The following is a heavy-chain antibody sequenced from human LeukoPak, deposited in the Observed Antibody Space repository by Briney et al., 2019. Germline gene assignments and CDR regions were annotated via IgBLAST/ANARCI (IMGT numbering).Heavy chain of an antibody. V-gene: IGHV3-23*01. CDR2: IGGSGGGT. J-gene: IGHJ4*02. CDR1: GFTVSSNY. D-gene: IGHD6-19*01. Sequence: GGSLRLSCAASGFTVSSNYMSWVRQAPGKGLEWVSTIGGSGGGTYCAESVKGRFIISRDTSKNTLFLQMNSLRAEDTALYYCARNDFVSGWLGDYWGQGTLVTVFS. CDR3: ARNDFVSGWLGDY.